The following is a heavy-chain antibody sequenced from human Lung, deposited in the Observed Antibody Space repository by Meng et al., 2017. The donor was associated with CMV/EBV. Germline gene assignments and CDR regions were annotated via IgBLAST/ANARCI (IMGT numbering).Heavy chain of an antibody. CDR3: VKDFLGAGDF. Sequence: SXKISXAASGFSFSDNYMDWFRQAPGKGLECVGRIRDKAATYSTEYAASVRDRFTISRDDSKNSLYLQMNSLKIEDTAVYYCVKDFLGAGDFWGQGTPVTVSS. CDR2: IRDKAATYST. CDR1: GFSFSDNY. V-gene: IGHV3-72*01. J-gene: IGHJ4*02. D-gene: IGHD2-15*01.